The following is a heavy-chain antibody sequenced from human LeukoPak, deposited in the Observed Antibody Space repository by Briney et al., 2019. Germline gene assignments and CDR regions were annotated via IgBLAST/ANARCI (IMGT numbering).Heavy chain of an antibody. J-gene: IGHJ3*02. CDR3: ARDAAAAGAFAFDI. Sequence: SETLSLTCTVSGGSISSYCWSWIRQPPGKGLEWIGYIYYSGSTNYNPSLKSRVTISVDTSKNQFSLKLSSVTAADTAVYYCARDAAAAGAFAFDIWGQGTMVTVSS. CDR1: GGSISSYC. CDR2: IYYSGST. V-gene: IGHV4-59*01. D-gene: IGHD6-13*01.